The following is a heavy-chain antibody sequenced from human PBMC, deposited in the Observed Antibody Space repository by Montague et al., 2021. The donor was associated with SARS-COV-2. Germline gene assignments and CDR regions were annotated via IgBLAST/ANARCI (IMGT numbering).Heavy chain of an antibody. CDR2: IYYSGST. CDR3: ARVSLAAAATRSDY. D-gene: IGHD6-13*01. Sequence: SETLSLTCTVSGGSVSSGGYYWSWIRQPPGKGLEWIGYIYYSGSTNYXXXPKSRVTISLDTSKNQFSLKLTSVTAADTAVYYCARVSLAAAATRSDYWGQGTLVTVSS. CDR1: GGSVSSGGYY. V-gene: IGHV4-61*08. J-gene: IGHJ4*02.